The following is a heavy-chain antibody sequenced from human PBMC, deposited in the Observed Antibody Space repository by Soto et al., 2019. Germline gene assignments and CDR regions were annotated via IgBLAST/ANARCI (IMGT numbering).Heavy chain of an antibody. CDR2: ISYDGSNK. CDR1: GFTFSSYA. D-gene: IGHD1-26*01. Sequence: QVQLVESGGGVVQPGRSLRLSCAASGFTFSSYAMHWVRQAPGKGLEWVAVISYDGSNKYYADSVKGRFTISRDNSKNTLYLQMNSLRAEDTAVYYCARDLYEWELRGWYYGMDVWGQGTTVTVSS. CDR3: ARDLYEWELRGWYYGMDV. J-gene: IGHJ6*02. V-gene: IGHV3-30-3*01.